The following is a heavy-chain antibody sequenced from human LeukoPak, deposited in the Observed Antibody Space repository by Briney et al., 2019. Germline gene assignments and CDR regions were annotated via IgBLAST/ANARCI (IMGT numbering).Heavy chain of an antibody. J-gene: IGHJ4*02. D-gene: IGHD6-19*01. V-gene: IGHV3-23*01. Sequence: GGSLRLSCAASGFTFSTYAMNWVRQAPGKGLEWVSGISGSGGSTNYADSVSGRFSISRDNSKNTLYLQMNSLRAEDTAVYYCAKGTYGSGWTDWGQGTLVIVSS. CDR2: ISGSGGST. CDR1: GFTFSTYA. CDR3: AKGTYGSGWTD.